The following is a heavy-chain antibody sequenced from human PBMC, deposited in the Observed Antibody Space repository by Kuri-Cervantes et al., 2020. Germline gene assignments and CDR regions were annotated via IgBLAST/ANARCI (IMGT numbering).Heavy chain of an antibody. CDR1: GGSFSGYY. Sequence: SQTLSLTCAVYGGSFSGYYWSWIRQPPGKGLEWIGEINHSGSTNYNPSLKSRVTTSVDTSKNQFSLKLSSVTAADTAVYYCARHNSGWYGYFQHWGQGTLVTVSS. D-gene: IGHD6-19*01. J-gene: IGHJ1*01. CDR3: ARHNSGWYGYFQH. V-gene: IGHV4-34*01. CDR2: INHSGST.